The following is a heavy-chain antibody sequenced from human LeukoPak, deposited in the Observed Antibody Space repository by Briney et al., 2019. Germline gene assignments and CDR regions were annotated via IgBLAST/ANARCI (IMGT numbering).Heavy chain of an antibody. V-gene: IGHV3-30*04. Sequence: PGGSLRLSCAASGFTFSSYAMHWVRQAPGKGLEWVAVISYDGSNKYYADSVKGRFTISRDNSKNTLYLQMNSLRDEDTAVYYCAKDNSGSGSYFDYWGQGTLVTVSS. CDR2: ISYDGSNK. D-gene: IGHD3-10*01. CDR1: GFTFSSYA. CDR3: AKDNSGSGSYFDY. J-gene: IGHJ4*02.